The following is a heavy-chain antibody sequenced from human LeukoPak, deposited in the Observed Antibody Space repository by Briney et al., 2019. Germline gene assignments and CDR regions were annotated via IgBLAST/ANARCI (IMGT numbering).Heavy chain of an antibody. CDR2: ISVYNGNT. Sequence: GASVKVSCKASGYTFSSYGITWVRQAPGQGLEWMGWISVYNGNTNYAQKLQGRVTITADESTSTAYMELSSLRSEDTAVYYCARTFRGVITFDPWGQGTLVTVSS. V-gene: IGHV1-18*01. CDR1: GYTFSSYG. D-gene: IGHD3-10*01. CDR3: ARTFRGVITFDP. J-gene: IGHJ5*02.